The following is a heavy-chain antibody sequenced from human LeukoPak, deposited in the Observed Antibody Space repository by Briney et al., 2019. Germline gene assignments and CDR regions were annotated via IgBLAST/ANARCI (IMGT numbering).Heavy chain of an antibody. CDR2: ISNDGNKK. J-gene: IGHJ3*02. D-gene: IGHD5-24*01. CDR1: GLTFSSHD. Sequence: GGSLRLSCAASGLTFSSHDMRWVRQAPGKGLEWVIFISNDGNKKSYADSVKGRFTISRDNAKNSLYLQMNSLRAEGTAVYYCARGRDGYNLVDAFDIWGQGIMVTVSS. V-gene: IGHV3-30*03. CDR3: ARGRDGYNLVDAFDI.